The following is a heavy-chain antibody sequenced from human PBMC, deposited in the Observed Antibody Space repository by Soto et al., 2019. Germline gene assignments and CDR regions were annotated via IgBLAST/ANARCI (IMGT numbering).Heavy chain of an antibody. J-gene: IGHJ4*02. V-gene: IGHV1-8*01. CDR1: GYTFTSYD. D-gene: IGHD6-19*01. CDR3: ASEVAVAGLDY. Sequence: QVPLVQSGAEVKKPGASVKVSCKASGYTFTSYDINWVRQATGQGLEWMGWMNPNSGNTAYAQKFQGRVTMTRNTSISTAYMELRSLRSEDTAVYYCASEVAVAGLDYWCQGTLVTVSS. CDR2: MNPNSGNT.